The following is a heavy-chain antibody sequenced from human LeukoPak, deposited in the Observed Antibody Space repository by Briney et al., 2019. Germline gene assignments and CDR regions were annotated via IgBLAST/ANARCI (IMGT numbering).Heavy chain of an antibody. V-gene: IGHV3-21*01. CDR2: ISSSSSYI. D-gene: IGHD5-18*01. CDR3: ARAPYSYDTFDY. Sequence: GGSLRLSCAASGFTFSSYSMSWVRQAPGKGLEWVSSISSSSSYIYYADSVKGRFTISRDNAKNSLYLQMNSLRAEDTAVYYCARAPYSYDTFDYWGQGTLVTVSS. J-gene: IGHJ4*02. CDR1: GFTFSSYS.